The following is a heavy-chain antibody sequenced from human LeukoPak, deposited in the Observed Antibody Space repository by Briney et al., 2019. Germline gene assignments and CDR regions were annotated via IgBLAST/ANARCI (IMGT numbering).Heavy chain of an antibody. CDR3: AKGGTTVVDY. V-gene: IGHV3-30-3*01. CDR1: EFIFSNYA. Sequence: GGSLRLSCAASEFIFSNYAMNWVRQAPGKGLEWVAVMSYDGSNEFYADSVKGRFTISRDNAKNTLYLQMNSLRAEDTAVYYCAKGGTTVVDYWGQGTLVTVSS. D-gene: IGHD4-23*01. J-gene: IGHJ4*02. CDR2: MSYDGSNE.